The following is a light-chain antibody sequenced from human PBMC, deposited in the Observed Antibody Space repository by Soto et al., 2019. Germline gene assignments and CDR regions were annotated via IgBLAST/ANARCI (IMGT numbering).Light chain of an antibody. CDR1: SSNIGAGYD. J-gene: IGLJ2*01. CDR2: GNN. Sequence: QSVLTQPPSVSGAPGQTITISCTGSSSNIGAGYDVHWYQQLPGRAPKLLIYGNNNRPSGVPDRFSGSKSGTSVSLAITGLQAEDEADYYCSSFSSDTTLFVFGGGTKLTVL. V-gene: IGLV1-40*01. CDR3: SSFSSDTTLFV.